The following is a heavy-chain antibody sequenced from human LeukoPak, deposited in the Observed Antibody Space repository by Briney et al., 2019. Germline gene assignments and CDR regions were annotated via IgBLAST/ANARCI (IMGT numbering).Heavy chain of an antibody. V-gene: IGHV3-72*01. Sequence: PGGSLRLSCAASGFTLSDHYMDWVRQAPGKGLEWVGRTRNKANSYTTEYAASVKGRFTISRDDSKNSLYLQMGSLKTEDTAVYYCARVQSVSGRWGLDYWGQGTLVTVSS. CDR1: GFTLSDHY. D-gene: IGHD2-21*02. J-gene: IGHJ4*02. CDR3: ARVQSVSGRWGLDY. CDR2: TRNKANSYTT.